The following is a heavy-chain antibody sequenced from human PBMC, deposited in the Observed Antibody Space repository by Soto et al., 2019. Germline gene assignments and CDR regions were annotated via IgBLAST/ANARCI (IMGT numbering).Heavy chain of an antibody. CDR3: ARGSAGGLVPAATTSWGMDV. J-gene: IGHJ6*02. V-gene: IGHV4-34*01. CDR1: GGSFSGYY. D-gene: IGHD2-2*01. Sequence: PSETLSLTCAVYGGSFSGYYWSWIRQPPGKGLEWIGEINHSGSTNYNPSLKSRVTISVDTSKNQFSLKLSSVTAADTAVYYCARGSAGGLVPAATTSWGMDVWGQGTTVTVSS. CDR2: INHSGST.